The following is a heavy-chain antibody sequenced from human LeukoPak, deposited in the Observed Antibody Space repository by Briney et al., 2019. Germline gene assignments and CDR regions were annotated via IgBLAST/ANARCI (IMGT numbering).Heavy chain of an antibody. CDR1: GGSLSSYY. CDR2: IYYSGST. CDR3: AARTKLGHHPYWYFDL. D-gene: IGHD1/OR15-1a*01. J-gene: IGHJ2*01. V-gene: IGHV4-59*01. Sequence: KPSETPSLTCTVSGGSLSSYYWSWIRQPPGEGLGWVGYIYYSGSTNYNPPLKSRVTISVDTSKNQFSLKLSSVTAADTAVYYCAARTKLGHHPYWYFDLWGRGTLVTVSS.